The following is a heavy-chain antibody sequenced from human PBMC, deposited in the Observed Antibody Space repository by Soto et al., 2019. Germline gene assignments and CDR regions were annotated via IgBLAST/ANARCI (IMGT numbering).Heavy chain of an antibody. V-gene: IGHV3-30*18. J-gene: IGHJ4*02. D-gene: IGHD6-6*01. CDR1: GFTFSSYG. CDR3: AKGGEQLVNFDY. CDR2: ISYDGSNK. Sequence: GGSLRLSCAASGFTFSSYGMHWVRQAPGKGLEWVAVISYDGSNKYYADSVKGRFTISRDNSKNTLYLQMNSLRAEDTAVYYCAKGGEQLVNFDYWGQGTLVTVSS.